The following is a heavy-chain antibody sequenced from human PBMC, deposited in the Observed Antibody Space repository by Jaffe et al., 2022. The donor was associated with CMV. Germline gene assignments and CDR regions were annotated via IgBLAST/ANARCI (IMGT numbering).Heavy chain of an antibody. Sequence: EVQLLESGGGLVQPGGSLRLSCAASGFTFSSYAMSWVRQAPGKGLEWVSAISGSGGSTYYADSVKGRFTISRDNSKNTLYLQMNSLRAEDTAVYYCAKAGEYGSGSYFAYYFDYWGQGTLVTVSS. CDR3: AKAGEYGSGSYFAYYFDY. CDR2: ISGSGGST. V-gene: IGHV3-23*01. D-gene: IGHD3-10*01. J-gene: IGHJ4*02. CDR1: GFTFSSYA.